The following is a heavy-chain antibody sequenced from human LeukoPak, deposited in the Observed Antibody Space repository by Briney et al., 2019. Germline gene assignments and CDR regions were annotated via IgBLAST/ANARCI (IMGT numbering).Heavy chain of an antibody. Sequence: GGSLRLSCAASGFTFSSYGMHWVRQGPGKGLEWVAVIWFDGSNKFYGDSVKGRFTVSRDNSRNTLYLQMNSLRAEDTAVYYCARQEYGLLYWGQGTLVTVSS. D-gene: IGHD3-10*01. CDR3: ARQEYGLLY. CDR1: GFTFSSYG. J-gene: IGHJ4*02. V-gene: IGHV3-33*08. CDR2: IWFDGSNK.